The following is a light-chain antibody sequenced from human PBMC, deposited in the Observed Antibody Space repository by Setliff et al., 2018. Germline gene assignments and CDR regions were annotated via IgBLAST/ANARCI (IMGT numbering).Light chain of an antibody. CDR2: EVT. V-gene: IGLV2-8*01. J-gene: IGLJ2*01. CDR3: SSYAGGNNFV. Sequence: SALAQPPSASGSPGQSVTISCTGASSDVGGYNDVFRYNYVSWYQQYPGKAPKLLISEVTKRPSGVPDRFSGSKSGNTASLTVSGLQAEDEADYYCSSYAGGNNFVFGGGTKVTVL. CDR1: SSDVGGYNDVFRYNY.